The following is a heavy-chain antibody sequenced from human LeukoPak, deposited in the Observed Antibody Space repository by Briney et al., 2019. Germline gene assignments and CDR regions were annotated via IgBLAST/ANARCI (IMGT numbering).Heavy chain of an antibody. V-gene: IGHV3-23*01. CDR3: ARRAPMVRGVSDY. CDR2: ISGSGGKT. D-gene: IGHD3-10*01. CDR1: GFTFSSYA. J-gene: IGHJ4*02. Sequence: PGGSLRLSCAASGFTFSSYAMSWVRQAPGRGLEWVSAISGSGGKTYYADSVKGRFTVSRDNSKITLYLQMNSLRAEDTAVYYCARRAPMVRGVSDYWGQGTLVTVSS.